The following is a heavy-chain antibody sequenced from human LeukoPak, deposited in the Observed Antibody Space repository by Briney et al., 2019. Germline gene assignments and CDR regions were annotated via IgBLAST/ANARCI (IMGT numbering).Heavy chain of an antibody. Sequence: GGSLRLSCAASGFTFSSSAMSWVRQVPGKGLEWVSGISASGGSTYYADSVKGRFTISRDNAKNTLYLQMNGLRAKDTAVYYCSRSAYYDGSGNYYDYWGQGTLVTVSS. CDR1: GFTFSSSA. CDR2: ISASGGST. CDR3: SRSAYYDGSGNYYDY. V-gene: IGHV3-23*01. D-gene: IGHD3-22*01. J-gene: IGHJ4*02.